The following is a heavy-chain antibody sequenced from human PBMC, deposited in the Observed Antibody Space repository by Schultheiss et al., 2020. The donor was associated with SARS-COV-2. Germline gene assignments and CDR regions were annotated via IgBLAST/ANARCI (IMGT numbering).Heavy chain of an antibody. CDR3: ARDLENYYYMDV. D-gene: IGHD1-1*01. Sequence: SVKVSCKASGGTFSSYAISWVRQAPGQGLEWMGGINPIFRTTNYAQKFQDRVTITADKSTSTAYMQLTTLRSEDTAVYYCARDLENYYYMDVWGKGTTVTVSS. CDR2: INPIFRTT. V-gene: IGHV1-69*06. CDR1: GGTFSSYA. J-gene: IGHJ6*03.